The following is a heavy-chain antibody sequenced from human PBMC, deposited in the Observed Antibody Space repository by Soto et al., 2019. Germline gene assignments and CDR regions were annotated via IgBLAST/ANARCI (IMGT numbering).Heavy chain of an antibody. CDR1: GGTFSSYA. J-gene: IGHJ6*02. Sequence: SVKVSCKASGGTFSSYAISWVRQAPGQGLEWMGGIIPIFGTANYAQKFQGRVTITADESTSTAYMELSSLRSEDTAVYYCARWPSYCSSTSCYRRYYYSYGMDGWGQGTTVTVSS. CDR2: IIPIFGTA. CDR3: ARWPSYCSSTSCYRRYYYSYGMDG. V-gene: IGHV1-69*13. D-gene: IGHD2-2*02.